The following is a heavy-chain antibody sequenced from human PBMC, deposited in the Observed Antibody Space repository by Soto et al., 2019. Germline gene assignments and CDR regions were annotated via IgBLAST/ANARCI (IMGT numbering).Heavy chain of an antibody. CDR2: IYSGGST. CDR1: GGFVNSDTHS. CDR3: GRHRRETGTYAQPLDY. V-gene: IGHV4-61*03. Sequence: SETLSLTCTVSGGFVNSDTHSWSWIRQTPGKRLEWIGFIYSGGSTKNPSLRSRVTMSVDTSKSHLSLKLTSVTATDTAVYYCGRHRRETGTYAQPLDYWGQGSLVTVSS. J-gene: IGHJ4*02. D-gene: IGHD1-1*01.